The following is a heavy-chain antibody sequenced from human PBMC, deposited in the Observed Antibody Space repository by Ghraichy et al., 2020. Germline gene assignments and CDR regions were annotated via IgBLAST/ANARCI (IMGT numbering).Heavy chain of an antibody. CDR1: GFTFSSFW. J-gene: IGHJ4*02. CDR3: VRGVTGPSD. V-gene: IGHV3-74*01. CDR2: INNDGSNT. D-gene: IGHD1-26*01. Sequence: GESLNISCAASGFTFSSFWMHWVRQAPGKGLVWVSRINNDGSNTIYMDSVKGRFTSSRDNAKNTLFLQMNNLRAEDTAVYYCVRGVTGPSDWGQGTLVTVSS.